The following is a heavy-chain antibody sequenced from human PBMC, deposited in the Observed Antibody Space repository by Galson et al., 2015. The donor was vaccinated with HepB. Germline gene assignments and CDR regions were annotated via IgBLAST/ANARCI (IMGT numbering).Heavy chain of an antibody. CDR3: ARVYDSSGYSQWYYYGMDV. Sequence: SLRLSCAASGFTFSSNYMSWVRQAPGEGLEWVSVIYSGGSTYYADSVKGRFTISRDNSKNTLYLQMNSLRAEDTAVYYCARVYDSSGYSQWYYYGMDVWGQGTTVTVSS. CDR2: IYSGGST. V-gene: IGHV3-53*01. CDR1: GFTFSSNY. D-gene: IGHD3-22*01. J-gene: IGHJ6*02.